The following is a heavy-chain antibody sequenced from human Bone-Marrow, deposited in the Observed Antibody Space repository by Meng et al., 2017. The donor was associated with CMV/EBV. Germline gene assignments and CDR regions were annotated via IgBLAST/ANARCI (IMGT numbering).Heavy chain of an antibody. Sequence: GESLKISCVVSGFTFNRYSLHWVRQAPGKGLEWLAVISYDGSKTYYTDSVKGRFTVSRDNSKNTMYLQMKSLKPEDTAVYFCVSGSSADYYFDYWGQGTLVTVSS. CDR2: ISYDGSKT. CDR3: VSGSSADYYFDY. D-gene: IGHD3-10*01. CDR1: GFTFNRYS. J-gene: IGHJ4*02. V-gene: IGHV3-30-3*01.